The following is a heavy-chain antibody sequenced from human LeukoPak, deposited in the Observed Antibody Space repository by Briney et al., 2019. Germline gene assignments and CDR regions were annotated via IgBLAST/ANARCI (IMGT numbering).Heavy chain of an antibody. J-gene: IGHJ4*02. CDR3: ARDATYCTNGVCYTRFDY. Sequence: GGSLRLSCAASGFTFTSHCMSWVRQAPGKGLEWVARMNLDGSEKYYVDSVKGRFTISRDNAKTSLYLEMNSLRAKDTAVYYCARDATYCTNGVCYTRFDYWGQGTLVTVSS. V-gene: IGHV3-7*01. CDR1: GFTFTSHC. D-gene: IGHD2-8*01. CDR2: MNLDGSEK.